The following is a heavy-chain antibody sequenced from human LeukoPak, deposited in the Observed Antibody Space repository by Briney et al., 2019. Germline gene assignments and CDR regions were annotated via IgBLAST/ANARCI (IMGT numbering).Heavy chain of an antibody. CDR2: IYYSGST. CDR3: ARRRGYDFWSGYYPLGYFYYGMDV. D-gene: IGHD3-3*01. V-gene: IGHV4-61*01. J-gene: IGHJ6*02. Sequence: SETLSLTCTVSGGSVSSGSYYWSWIRQPPGKGLEWIGYIYYSGSTNYNPSLKSRVTISVDTSKNQFSLKLSSVTAADTAVYYCARRRGYDFWSGYYPLGYFYYGMDVWGQGTTVTVSS. CDR1: GGSVSSGSYY.